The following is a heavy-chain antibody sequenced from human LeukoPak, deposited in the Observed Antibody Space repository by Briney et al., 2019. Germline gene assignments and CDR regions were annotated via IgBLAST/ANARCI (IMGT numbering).Heavy chain of an antibody. D-gene: IGHD2-2*01. CDR2: INWNGGST. CDR1: GFTFDDYG. Sequence: GGSLRLSCAASGFTFDDYGMSWVRQAPGKGLEWVSGINWNGGSTGYADSVKGRFTISRDNAKNSLYLQMYSLRAEDTALYYCARGSCSSTSCSLGDYWGQGTLVTVSS. CDR3: ARGSCSSTSCSLGDY. J-gene: IGHJ4*02. V-gene: IGHV3-20*04.